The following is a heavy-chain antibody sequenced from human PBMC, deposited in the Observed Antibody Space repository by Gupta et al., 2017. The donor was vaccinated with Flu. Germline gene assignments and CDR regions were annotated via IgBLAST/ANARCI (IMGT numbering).Heavy chain of an antibody. J-gene: IGHJ4*02. CDR2: MNPHSSGS. D-gene: IGHD3-3*01. V-gene: IGHV1-2*02. Sequence: QVQLVQSGAEVREPGASVKVSCKASGSTFTGYYMHWVRQAPGQGLEWMGWMNPHSSGSKYAQKFQGRVTMTRDTSTSTAYMDLTRLRSDDTAVYYCAQSRDFWSGAYDYWGQGTLVIVSS. CDR1: GSTFTGYY. CDR3: AQSRDFWSGAYDY.